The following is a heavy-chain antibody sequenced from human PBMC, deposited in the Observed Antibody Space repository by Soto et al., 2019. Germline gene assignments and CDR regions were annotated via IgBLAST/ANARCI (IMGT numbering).Heavy chain of an antibody. CDR2: ISSSGDHT. CDR3: AKLLRPGLQFFDF. D-gene: IGHD4-4*01. CDR1: GFTFSDYA. J-gene: IGHJ4*02. Sequence: EVQLLESGGGLVQPGGSLRLSCAASGFTFSDYAMSWVRQAPGKGLDWVSAISSSGDHTFYADSVKGRFTISRDTSKHTLYLQVNSLRAEDTAVYYCAKLLRPGLQFFDFWGQGTLVTVSS. V-gene: IGHV3-23*01.